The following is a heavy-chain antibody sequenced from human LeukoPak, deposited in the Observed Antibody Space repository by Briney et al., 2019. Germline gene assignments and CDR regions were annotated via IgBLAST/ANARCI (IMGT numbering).Heavy chain of an antibody. CDR1: GDNLNRYV. J-gene: IGHJ2*01. D-gene: IGHD4-17*01. CDR2: ISASGGTT. Sequence: QSGGSLRLSCEASGDNLNRYVMSWVRQAPGMGLEWVSTISASGGTTYYADSVQGRFTTSRDNSKNTLYLQLSSLRAEDTALYYCATLYGDYNWYFTLWGRGTLVTVSS. CDR3: ATLYGDYNWYFTL. V-gene: IGHV3-23*01.